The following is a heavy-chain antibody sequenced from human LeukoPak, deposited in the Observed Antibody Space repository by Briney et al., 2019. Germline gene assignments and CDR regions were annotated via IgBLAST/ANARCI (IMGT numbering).Heavy chain of an antibody. D-gene: IGHD3-22*01. CDR1: HYSISSNYN. J-gene: IGHJ4*02. Sequence: SETLSLTCTVSHYSISSNYNWGWIRQPPGKGLEWIGSIYHSGSTYYNPSLKSRVTISVDTSKNQFSLKLTSVTAADTAVYYCARSRGYMSYWGQGTLVTVSS. V-gene: IGHV4-38-2*02. CDR2: IYHSGST. CDR3: ARSRGYMSY.